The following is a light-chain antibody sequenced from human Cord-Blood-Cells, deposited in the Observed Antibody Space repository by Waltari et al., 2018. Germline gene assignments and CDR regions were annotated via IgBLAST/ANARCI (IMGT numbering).Light chain of an antibody. J-gene: IGLJ1*01. CDR3: SSYTSSSTLV. CDR1: RSDVGGYNY. V-gene: IGLV2-14*01. CDR2: EVS. Sequence: QSALTQPASVSGSPGQSITISCTGTRSDVGGYNYVSWYQQHPGKAPKLMIYEVSNRHSGVSNRFSGSKSGNTASLTISGLQAEDEADYYCSSYTSSSTLVFGTGTKVTVL.